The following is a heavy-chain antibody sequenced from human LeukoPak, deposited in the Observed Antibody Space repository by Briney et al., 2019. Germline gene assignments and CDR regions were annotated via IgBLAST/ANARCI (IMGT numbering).Heavy chain of an antibody. J-gene: IGHJ5*02. CDR3: ARLSYSSRLFVP. Sequence: SETLSLTCTVSGGSISSYYWSWIRQPPGKRLEWIGYIYYSGSTNYNPSLKSRVTISVDTSKNQFSLKLSSVTAADTAVYYCARLSYSSRLFVPWGQGTLVTVSS. D-gene: IGHD6-13*01. CDR1: GGSISSYY. CDR2: IYYSGST. V-gene: IGHV4-59*08.